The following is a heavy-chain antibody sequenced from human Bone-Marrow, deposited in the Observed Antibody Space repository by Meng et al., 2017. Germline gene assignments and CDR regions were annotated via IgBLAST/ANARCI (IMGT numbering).Heavy chain of an antibody. D-gene: IGHD3-22*01. CDR2: INPNSGGT. Sequence: ASVKVSCKASGYTFTGYYMHWVRQAPGQGLEWMGWINPNSGGTNYAQKFQGRVTITADKSTSTAYMELSSLRSEDTAVYYCAREITMIVVVIGAFDIWGQGTMVTVSS. V-gene: IGHV1-2*02. CDR3: AREITMIVVVIGAFDI. J-gene: IGHJ3*02. CDR1: GYTFTGYY.